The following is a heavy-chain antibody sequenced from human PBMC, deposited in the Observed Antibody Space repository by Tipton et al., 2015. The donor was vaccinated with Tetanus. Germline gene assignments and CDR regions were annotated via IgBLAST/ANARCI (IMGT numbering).Heavy chain of an antibody. V-gene: IGHV3-48*02. Sequence: GSLRLSCAASGFTFRTYGMHWVRQAPGKGLEWISYISSSGTTMYYADSVKGRFTISKDNAKNSLFLQMNSLRDEDTAVYYCVNFATSWGQGTLVTVSS. CDR1: GFTFRTYG. CDR2: ISSSGTTM. CDR3: VNFATS. J-gene: IGHJ5*02.